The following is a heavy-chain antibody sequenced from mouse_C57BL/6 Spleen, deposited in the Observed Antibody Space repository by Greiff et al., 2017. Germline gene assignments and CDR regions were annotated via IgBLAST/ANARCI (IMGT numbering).Heavy chain of an antibody. CDR2: INPSSGYT. J-gene: IGHJ2*01. V-gene: IGHV1-4*01. Sequence: QVQLKESGAELARPGASVKMSCKASGYTFTSYTMHWVKQRPGQGLEWIGYINPSSGYTKYNQKFKDKATLTADKSSSTAYMQLSSLTSEDSAVYYCARSDDGSSFAYWGQGTTLTVSS. CDR3: ARSDDGSSFAY. D-gene: IGHD1-1*01. CDR1: GYTFTSYT.